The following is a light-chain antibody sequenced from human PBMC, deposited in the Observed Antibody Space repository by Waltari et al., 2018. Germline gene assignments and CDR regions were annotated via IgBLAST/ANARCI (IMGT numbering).Light chain of an antibody. CDR2: DDS. J-gene: IGLJ1*01. CDR1: NLGRYS. V-gene: IGLV3-21*03. Sequence: SYALTQPPSVSVAPGTTARITCGGDNLGRYSLHWYQQKPGQAPVLGIFDDSDRPSGIPERFSGSNSGNTATLTISSVEAGDEAKYYCHVWHPDMDPGVFGPGTEVSV. CDR3: HVWHPDMDPGV.